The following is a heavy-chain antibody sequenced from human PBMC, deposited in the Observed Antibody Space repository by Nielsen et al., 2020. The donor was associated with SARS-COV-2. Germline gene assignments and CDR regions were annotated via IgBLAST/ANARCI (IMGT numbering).Heavy chain of an antibody. CDR3: ARGFTGSPELDY. J-gene: IGHJ4*02. D-gene: IGHD1-14*01. V-gene: IGHV3-7*04. CDR1: GFTFANHW. CDR2: IKQDGSEK. Sequence: GESLKISCAASGFTFANHWMTWVRQAPGKGLEWVANIKQDGSEKYFVDSVKGRFTISRDNAKNSAFLQMSSLRPEDTAVFYCARGFTGSPELDYWGQGTQVTVSS.